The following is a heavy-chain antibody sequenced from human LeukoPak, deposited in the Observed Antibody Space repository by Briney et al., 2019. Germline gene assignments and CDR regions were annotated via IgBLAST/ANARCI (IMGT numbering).Heavy chain of an antibody. CDR3: AKDSGWWKLRPREDDTFDI. D-gene: IGHD2-15*01. V-gene: IGHV3-30*18. CDR2: VSYDGSNK. CDR1: GFTFSSYG. Sequence: GGSLRLSCAASGFTFSSYGMNWVRQVPGKGLEWVAVVSYDGSNKYYADSMKGRFTISRDNSKNTLYLQMNSLRPEDTAVYYCAKDSGWWKLRPREDDTFDIWGQGTMVTVSS. J-gene: IGHJ3*02.